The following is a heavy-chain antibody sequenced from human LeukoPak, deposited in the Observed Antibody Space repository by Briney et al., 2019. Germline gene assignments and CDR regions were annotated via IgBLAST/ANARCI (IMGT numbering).Heavy chain of an antibody. CDR1: TFTCNSYS. CDR3: ARRPNYYGSGSYHHFDY. V-gene: IGHV3-48*01. D-gene: IGHD3-10*01. Sequence: PGGSLSLSSAAYTFTCNSYSMDWLRPGQGLGLEGVSYISSSSSNIYYADSVKGRFTISRDNAKNSMYLQMNSLRAEDTAVYYCARRPNYYGSGSYHHFDYWGQGTLVTVSS. CDR2: ISSSSSNI. J-gene: IGHJ4*02.